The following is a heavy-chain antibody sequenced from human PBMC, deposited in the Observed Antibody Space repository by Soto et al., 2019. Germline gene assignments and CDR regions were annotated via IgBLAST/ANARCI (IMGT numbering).Heavy chain of an antibody. V-gene: IGHV1-18*04. Sequence: ASVKVSCKASGYTFTSYYMHWVRQAPGQGLEWMGRISPYSGSTSYAQKLQGRVTMTTDTSTSTAYMELRSLRSDDTAVYYCARSRAAAVYYYGMDVWGQGTTVTVSS. CDR1: GYTFTSYY. D-gene: IGHD6-13*01. CDR2: ISPYSGST. J-gene: IGHJ6*02. CDR3: ARSRAAAVYYYGMDV.